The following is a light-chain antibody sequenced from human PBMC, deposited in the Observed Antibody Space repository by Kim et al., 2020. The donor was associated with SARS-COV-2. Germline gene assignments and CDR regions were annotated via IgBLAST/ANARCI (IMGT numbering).Light chain of an antibody. CDR3: QLRTNWLT. CDR2: DAS. CDR1: QSVSPY. J-gene: IGKJ4*01. V-gene: IGKV3-11*01. Sequence: SVSPGERAPLPCRASQSVSPYLAWYQQKPGQAPRLLIYDASKRATGIPARFSGSGSGTDFTLTISSLEPDDFAVYYCQLRTNWLTSGGGTKVDIK.